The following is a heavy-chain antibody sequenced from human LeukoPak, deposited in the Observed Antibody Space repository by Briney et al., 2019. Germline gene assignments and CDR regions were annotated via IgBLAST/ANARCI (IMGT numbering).Heavy chain of an antibody. CDR2: ITSTSNHI. J-gene: IGHJ5*01. CDR3: ARAGYSSGFDS. CDR1: GFSFSTYD. Sequence: PGGSLRLSCVASGFSFSTYDMNWVRQAPGKGLEWVSAITSTSNHINYADSVKGRFTISRDSANNSLYLQMNSLRAEDTAVYYCARAGYSSGFDSWGQGTLVTVSS. D-gene: IGHD6-19*01. V-gene: IGHV3-21*01.